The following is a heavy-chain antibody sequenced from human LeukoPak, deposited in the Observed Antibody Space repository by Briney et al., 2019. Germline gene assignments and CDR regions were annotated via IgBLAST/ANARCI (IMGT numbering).Heavy chain of an antibody. D-gene: IGHD1-26*01. CDR1: GVTFSSYG. Sequence: GGSLRLSCVASGVTFSSYGMHWVRQAPGKGLEWVAFIRYDGSNEYYIDSVKGRYTLSRDNSKNTLYLQMNSLRAEDTAVYYCAKDSAVSGSYPDASDIWGQGTMVTVSS. CDR2: IRYDGSNE. J-gene: IGHJ3*02. V-gene: IGHV3-30*02. CDR3: AKDSAVSGSYPDASDI.